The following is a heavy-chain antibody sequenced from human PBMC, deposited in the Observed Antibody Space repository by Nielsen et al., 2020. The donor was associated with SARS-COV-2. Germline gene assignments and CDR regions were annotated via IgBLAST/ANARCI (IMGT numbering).Heavy chain of an antibody. V-gene: IGHV3-30*04. Sequence: GGSLRLSCAASGFTFSSYAMHWVRQAPGKGLEWVAVISYDGSNKYYADSVKGRFTISRDNSKNTLYLQMNSLRAEDTAVYYCAKGDRGVFDYWGQGTLVTVSS. J-gene: IGHJ4*02. CDR1: GFTFSSYA. CDR2: ISYDGSNK. D-gene: IGHD3-10*01. CDR3: AKGDRGVFDY.